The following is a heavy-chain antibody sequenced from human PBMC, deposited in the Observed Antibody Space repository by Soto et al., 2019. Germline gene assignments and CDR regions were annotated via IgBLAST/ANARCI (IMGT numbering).Heavy chain of an antibody. D-gene: IGHD3-10*01. CDR3: ARVLYYGSGSYSPYGMDV. CDR2: VSPPFRTS. V-gene: IGHV1-69*01. J-gene: IGHJ6*02. CDR1: GVSFNNNG. Sequence: QVQLVQSGAEVKKPGSSVKVSCTTSGVSFNNNGMGWVRQAPGHGLEWMGGVSPPFRTSNYARKFQGRISITADASTGTVNMELSSLTSEDTAQYYCARVLYYGSGSYSPYGMDVWGQGTTVTVSS.